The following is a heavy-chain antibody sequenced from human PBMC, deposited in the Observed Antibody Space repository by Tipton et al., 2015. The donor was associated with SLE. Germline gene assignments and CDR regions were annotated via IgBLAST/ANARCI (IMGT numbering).Heavy chain of an antibody. Sequence: SLRLSCVASEFTFSIYAMHWVRQVPGKGLEWLSGLSWDSGSVGYADSVKGRFTISRDNAKNSLYLQMNSLRAEDTALYYCAKDMRSSSVATPSYFDYWGQGTLVTVSS. CDR1: EFTFSIYA. CDR2: LSWDSGSV. D-gene: IGHD6-13*01. V-gene: IGHV3-9*01. J-gene: IGHJ4*02. CDR3: AKDMRSSSVATPSYFDY.